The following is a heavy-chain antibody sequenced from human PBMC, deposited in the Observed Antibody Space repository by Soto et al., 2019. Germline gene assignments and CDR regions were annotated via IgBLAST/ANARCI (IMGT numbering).Heavy chain of an antibody. J-gene: IGHJ5*02. Sequence: QVQLQESGPGRVKPSQTLSLTCTVSGGSISSGGYHWSWIRQHPGKGLEWIGYIYYSGSTYYNPSLESRVSISVDTSKNRFSLKLSSVTAAGTAVYYCARDPTPWGQGTLVTVSS. CDR3: ARDPTP. CDR1: GGSISSGGYH. CDR2: IYYSGST. V-gene: IGHV4-31*03.